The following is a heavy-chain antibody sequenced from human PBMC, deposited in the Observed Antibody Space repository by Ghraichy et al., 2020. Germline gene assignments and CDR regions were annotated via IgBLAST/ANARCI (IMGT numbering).Heavy chain of an antibody. Sequence: SETLSLTCTVSGGSISSGDYYWSWIRQPPGKGLEWIGYIYDSGSIHYNPSLKSRVTISVDTSKNQFSLKLNSVTAADTAVYYCAMGGEDGAPTENWLDPWGQGTLVTVSS. CDR3: AMGGEDGAPTENWLDP. D-gene: IGHD3-16*01. V-gene: IGHV4-30-4*01. CDR2: IYDSGSI. CDR1: GGSISSGDYY. J-gene: IGHJ5*02.